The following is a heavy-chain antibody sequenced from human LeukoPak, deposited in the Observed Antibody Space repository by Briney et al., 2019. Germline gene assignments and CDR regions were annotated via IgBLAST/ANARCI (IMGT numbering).Heavy chain of an antibody. D-gene: IGHD4-17*01. Sequence: SETLSLTCTVSGGSISSYYWNWIRQPPGKGLEWIGYIYYSGSTNYNPSLKSRVTISLDTSKNQFSLNLMSVTAADTAVYYCTRDTGTTGEVKFDPWGQGTLVTVSS. CDR1: GGSISSYY. J-gene: IGHJ5*02. V-gene: IGHV4-59*12. CDR3: TRDTGTTGEVKFDP. CDR2: IYYSGST.